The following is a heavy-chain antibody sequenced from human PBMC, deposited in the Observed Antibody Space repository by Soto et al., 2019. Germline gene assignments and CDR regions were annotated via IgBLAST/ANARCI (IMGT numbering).Heavy chain of an antibody. CDR2: FDPEDGET. J-gene: IGHJ4*02. D-gene: IGHD2-15*01. CDR1: GYTLTELS. V-gene: IGHV1-24*01. Sequence: ASVKVSCKVSGYTLTELSMHWVRQAPGKGLEWMGGFDPEDGETIYAQKFQGRVTMTEDTSTDTAYMELSSLRSEDTAVYYCATGLARPLGYCSGGSCIFDYWGQGTLVTVSS. CDR3: ATGLARPLGYCSGGSCIFDY.